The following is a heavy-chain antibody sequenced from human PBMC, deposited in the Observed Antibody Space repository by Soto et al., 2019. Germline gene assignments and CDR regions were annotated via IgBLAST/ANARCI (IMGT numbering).Heavy chain of an antibody. D-gene: IGHD5-18*01. CDR1: GGTFSSYA. V-gene: IGHV1-69*12. J-gene: IGHJ4*02. CDR3: ARDGDTAMSGIDY. Sequence: QVQLVQSGAEVKKPGSSVKVSCKASGGTFSSYAISWVRQVPGQGLEWMGGIIPIFGTASYAQTFQGRVTITANESTSTAYMELSSLRSEDTAVYYCARDGDTAMSGIDYWGQGTLVTVSS. CDR2: IIPIFGTA.